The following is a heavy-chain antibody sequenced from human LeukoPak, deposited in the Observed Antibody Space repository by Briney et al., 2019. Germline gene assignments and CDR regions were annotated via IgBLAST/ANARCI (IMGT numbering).Heavy chain of an antibody. D-gene: IGHD2-2*01. CDR3: ARDRQVAPGNIVVVPDYYYYMDV. J-gene: IGHJ6*03. V-gene: IGHV1-2*02. CDR1: GYTFTGYY. Sequence: ASVKVSCKASGYTFTGYYMHWVRQAPGQGLEWMGWINPNSGGTNYAQKFQGRVTMTRDTSISTAYMELSRLRSDDTAVYYCARDRQVAPGNIVVVPDYYYYMDVWGKGTTVTVSS. CDR2: INPNSGGT.